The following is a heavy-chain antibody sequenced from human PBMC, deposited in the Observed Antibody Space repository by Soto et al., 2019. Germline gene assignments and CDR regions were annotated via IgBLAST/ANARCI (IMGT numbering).Heavy chain of an antibody. V-gene: IGHV1-69*13. CDR1: GGTFSSYA. D-gene: IGHD2-2*01. J-gene: IGHJ6*02. Sequence: ASGKVSCKASGGTFSSYAISWVRQAPGQGLEWMGGIIPIFGTPNYAQNFQGRVTITADESTSTAYMELSSLRSEDTAVYYCARGGRYCSGTSCSYGMDVWGQGTTVTVSS. CDR3: ARGGRYCSGTSCSYGMDV. CDR2: IIPIFGTP.